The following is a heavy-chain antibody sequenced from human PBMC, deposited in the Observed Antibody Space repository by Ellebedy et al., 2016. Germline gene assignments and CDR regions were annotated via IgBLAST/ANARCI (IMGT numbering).Heavy chain of an antibody. CDR1: GGSISSSSYY. V-gene: IGHV4-39*07. CDR2: IYYSGST. J-gene: IGHJ6*02. Sequence: SETLSLXXTVSGGSISSSSYYWGWIRQPPGKGLEWIGSIYYSGSTNYNPSLKSRVTISVDTSKNQFSLKLSSVTAADTAVYYCARDSGGDGYNWDYYYYGMDVWGQGTTVTVSS. CDR3: ARDSGGDGYNWDYYYYGMDV. D-gene: IGHD5-24*01.